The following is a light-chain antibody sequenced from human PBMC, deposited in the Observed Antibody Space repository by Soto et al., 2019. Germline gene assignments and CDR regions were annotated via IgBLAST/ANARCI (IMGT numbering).Light chain of an antibody. V-gene: IGKV4-1*01. CDR1: QSVLYSSNNKNY. Sequence: DIVMTQSPDSLAVSLGERATINCKSSQSVLYSSNNKNYLAWYQQKPGPPPKLLIYWASTRESGVPDRFSGSGSGTDFTLTISRLEPEDFAVYYCQQYGSSPQTFGQGTKVDI. J-gene: IGKJ1*01. CDR3: QQYGSSPQT. CDR2: WAS.